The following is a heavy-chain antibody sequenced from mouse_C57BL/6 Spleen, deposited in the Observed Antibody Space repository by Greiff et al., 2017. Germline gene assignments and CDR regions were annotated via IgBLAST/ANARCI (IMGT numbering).Heavy chain of an antibody. CDR3: ARVRAYAMDY. J-gene: IGHJ4*01. CDR1: GYTFTSYW. D-gene: IGHD3-1*01. Sequence: QVQLQQPGAELVMPGASVKLSCKASGYTFTSYWMHWVKQRPGQGLEWIGEIDPSDSYTNYNQKFKGKSTLTVDKSSSTAYMQLSSLTSEDSAVYYCARVRAYAMDYWGQGTSVTVSS. V-gene: IGHV1-69*01. CDR2: IDPSDSYT.